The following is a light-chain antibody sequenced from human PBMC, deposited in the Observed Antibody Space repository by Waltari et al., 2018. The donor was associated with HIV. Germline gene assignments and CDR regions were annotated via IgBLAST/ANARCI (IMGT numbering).Light chain of an antibody. CDR1: SSDIDVYKY. CDR2: DVS. CDR3: SSDTTPSTLYV. V-gene: IGLV2-14*03. J-gene: IGLJ1*01. Sequence: QSTLTQPAPVSGSPGQSVTIPCTGISSDIDVYKYFSWYQQHPGKAPKLLIYDVSNRPSWVAHRFSGSTSADADSRTISGLQAEDEADYYCSSDTTPSTLYVFGTGTKVTV.